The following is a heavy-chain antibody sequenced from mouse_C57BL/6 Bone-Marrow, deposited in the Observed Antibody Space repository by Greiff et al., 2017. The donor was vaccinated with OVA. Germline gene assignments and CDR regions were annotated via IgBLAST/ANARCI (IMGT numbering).Heavy chain of an antibody. D-gene: IGHD1-1*01. V-gene: IGHV1-72*01. CDR3: ARSAVGARGYAMDY. CDR1: GYTFTSYW. CDR2: IDPNSGGT. Sequence: VQLQQPGAELVKPGASVKLSCKASGYTFTSYWMHWVKQRPGRGLEWIGRIDPNSGGTKYNEKFKSKATLTVDKPSGTAYMQLSSLTSEDSAVYYCARSAVGARGYAMDYWGQGTSVTVSS. J-gene: IGHJ4*01.